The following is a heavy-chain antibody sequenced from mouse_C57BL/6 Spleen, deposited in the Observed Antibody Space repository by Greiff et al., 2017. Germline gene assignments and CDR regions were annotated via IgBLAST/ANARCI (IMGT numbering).Heavy chain of an antibody. V-gene: IGHV5-16*01. Sequence: DVKLVESEGGLVQPGSSMKLSCTASGFTFSDYYMAWVRQVPEKGLEWVANINYDGSSTYYLDSLKSRFIISRDNAKNILYLQMSSLKSEDTATYYCARDRGDYDVLDYWGQGTSVTVSS. D-gene: IGHD2-4*01. CDR3: ARDRGDYDVLDY. J-gene: IGHJ4*01. CDR2: INYDGSST. CDR1: GFTFSDYY.